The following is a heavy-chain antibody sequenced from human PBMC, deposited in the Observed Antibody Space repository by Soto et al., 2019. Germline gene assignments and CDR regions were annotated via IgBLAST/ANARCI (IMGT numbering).Heavy chain of an antibody. J-gene: IGHJ3*02. CDR2: IYYSGST. CDR3: ARDLRIAAAGNAFDI. CDR1: GGSITSYY. V-gene: IGHV4-59*01. D-gene: IGHD6-13*01. Sequence: SETLSLTFTASGGSITSYYRSWIRQPPGKGLEWIGYIYYSGSTNYNPSLKSRVTMSVVTSKNQFSLKLSSVTAADTAIYYCARDLRIAAAGNAFDIWGQGTMVT.